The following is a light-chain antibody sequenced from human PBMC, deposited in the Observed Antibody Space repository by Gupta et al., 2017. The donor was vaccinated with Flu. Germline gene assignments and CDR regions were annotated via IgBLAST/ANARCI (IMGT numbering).Light chain of an antibody. CDR2: AAS. J-gene: IGKJ4*01. CDR3: QKYDSVPRT. V-gene: IGKV1-27*01. Sequence: PSSLSASVGDRVTITCQASQGISNYLAWYQQKPGKVPKLLIYAASTLQSGVPSRFSGSGSGTYFTLTISSLQPEDFATYFCQKYDSVPRTFGEGTKVEIK. CDR1: QGISNY.